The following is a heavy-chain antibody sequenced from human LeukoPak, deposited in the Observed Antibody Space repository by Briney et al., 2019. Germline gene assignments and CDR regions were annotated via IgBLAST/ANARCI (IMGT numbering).Heavy chain of an antibody. J-gene: IGHJ5*02. Sequence: SETLSLTCTVSGGSISSSSYYWAWIRQPPGKGLEWIGSIYYSGSTYYNLSLKSRVTISVDTSKNQFSLKLSSVTAADTAVYYRSRHGYYDSSGYYLFRFDPWGQGTLVTVSS. D-gene: IGHD3-22*01. CDR3: SRHGYYDSSGYYLFRFDP. CDR1: GGSISSSSYY. V-gene: IGHV4-39*01. CDR2: IYYSGST.